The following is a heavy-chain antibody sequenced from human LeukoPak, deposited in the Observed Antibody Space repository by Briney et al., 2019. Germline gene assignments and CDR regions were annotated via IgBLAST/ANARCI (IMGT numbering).Heavy chain of an antibody. J-gene: IGHJ5*02. Sequence: SETLSLTCAVYGGSLSDHYWSWFRQPPGKGLEWIGEINPRGSTIYNPSLKSRVTISVDTSKNQFSLNLSSVTAADTAAYYCAREPGYCSGGSCYGGWFDPWGQGTLVTVSS. CDR2: INPRGST. D-gene: IGHD2-15*01. CDR3: AREPGYCSGGSCYGGWFDP. V-gene: IGHV4-34*01. CDR1: GGSLSDHY.